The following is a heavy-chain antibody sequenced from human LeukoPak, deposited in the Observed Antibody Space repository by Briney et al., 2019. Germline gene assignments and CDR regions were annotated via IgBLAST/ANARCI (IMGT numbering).Heavy chain of an antibody. CDR3: AKDPETFSNWGGYYFDY. J-gene: IGHJ4*02. D-gene: IGHD7-27*01. CDR1: GFTFGDYG. CDR2: INSDGSST. V-gene: IGHV3-74*01. Sequence: GGSLRLSCITSGFTFGDYGLSWVRQAPGKGLVWVSRINSDGSSTSYADSVKGRFIISRDNSKNTLYLQMNSLRVEDTAVYYCAKDPETFSNWGGYYFDYWGQGTLVTVSS.